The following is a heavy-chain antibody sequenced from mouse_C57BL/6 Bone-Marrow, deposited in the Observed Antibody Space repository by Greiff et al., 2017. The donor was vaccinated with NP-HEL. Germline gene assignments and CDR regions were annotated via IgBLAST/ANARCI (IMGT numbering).Heavy chain of an antibody. D-gene: IGHD2-4*01. CDR2: IHPSDSDT. J-gene: IGHJ1*03. CDR1: GYTFTSYW. Sequence: QVQLKQPGAELVKPGASVKVSCKASGYTFTSYWMHWVKQRPGQGLEWIGRIHPSDSDTNYNQKFKGKATLTVDKSSSTAYMQLSSLTSEDSAVYYCAIGDYDYDGRAWGTGTTVTVSS. V-gene: IGHV1-74*01. CDR3: AIGDYDYDGRA.